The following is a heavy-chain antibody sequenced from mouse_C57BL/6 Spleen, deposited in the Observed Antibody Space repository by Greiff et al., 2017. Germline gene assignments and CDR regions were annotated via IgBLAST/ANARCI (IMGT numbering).Heavy chain of an antibody. V-gene: IGHV3-1*01. J-gene: IGHJ2*01. CDR1: GYSITSGYD. CDR2: ISYSGST. CDR3: ARGGGPYFDY. Sequence: VQLKQSGPGMVKPSQSLSLTCTVTGYSITSGYDWHWIRHFPGNKLEWMGYISYSGSTNYNPSLKSQISITHDTSKNQFFLTLNSVTTDDTATYYCARGGGPYFDYWGQGTTLTVSS. D-gene: IGHD1-1*02.